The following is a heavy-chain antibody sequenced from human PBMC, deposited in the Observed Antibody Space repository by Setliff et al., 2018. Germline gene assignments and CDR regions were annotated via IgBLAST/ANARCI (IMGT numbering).Heavy chain of an antibody. V-gene: IGHV3-33*01. Sequence: HPGGSLRLSCAASGFTFRDYGMHWVRQAPGKGLEWVAVIWFDGSNKYYADSLKGRFTISRDNSKNTLYLQMNSLRAEDTAVYYCARDREGDGNYYMDVWGKGTTVTVSS. D-gene: IGHD1-1*01. CDR2: IWFDGSNK. CDR3: ARDREGDGNYYMDV. J-gene: IGHJ6*03. CDR1: GFTFRDYG.